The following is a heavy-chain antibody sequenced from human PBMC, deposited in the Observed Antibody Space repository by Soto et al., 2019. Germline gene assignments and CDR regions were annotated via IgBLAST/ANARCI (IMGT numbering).Heavy chain of an antibody. V-gene: IGHV1-18*01. Sequence: QVHLVQSGAEVKKPGASVKVSCKGSGYGFTTYGITWGRQAPGQGLEWMAWISAHNGTTNYAEKLQGRVTVTRDTSTSTAYMELRSLRSDDTAVYYCARGRYGDYWGQGALVTVSS. D-gene: IGHD1-1*01. J-gene: IGHJ4*02. CDR2: ISAHNGTT. CDR1: GYGFTTYG. CDR3: ARGRYGDY.